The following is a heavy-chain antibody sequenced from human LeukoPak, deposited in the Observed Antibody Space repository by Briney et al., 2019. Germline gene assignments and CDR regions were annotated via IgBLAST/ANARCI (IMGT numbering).Heavy chain of an antibody. D-gene: IGHD2-2*01. Sequence: SVKGSCKASGGTFSSYAISWVRQGPGQGLEWMGRIIPILGIANYAQKFQGRVTITADKSTSTAYMELSSLRSEDTAVYYCARDVTDCSSTSCYGRGLNWFDPWGQGTLVNVSS. CDR2: IIPILGIA. V-gene: IGHV1-69*04. CDR1: GGTFSSYA. J-gene: IGHJ5*02. CDR3: ARDVTDCSSTSCYGRGLNWFDP.